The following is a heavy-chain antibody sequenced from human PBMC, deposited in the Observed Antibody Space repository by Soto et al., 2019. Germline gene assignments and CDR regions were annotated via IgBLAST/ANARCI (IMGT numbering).Heavy chain of an antibody. J-gene: IGHJ4*02. CDR1: GFSLSTHAVG. CDR3: AHAAFGEFVGSFGY. V-gene: IGHV2-5*02. D-gene: IGHD3-10*01. Sequence: KESGPTLVKPTQTLTLTCTFSGFSLSTHAVGVGWIRQPPGKALEWLALVYWDDDKRYNIFLKSRLAITKDTSKNQVVLTMTNMDPVDTATYYCAHAAFGEFVGSFGYWGQGTLVTVSS. CDR2: VYWDDDK.